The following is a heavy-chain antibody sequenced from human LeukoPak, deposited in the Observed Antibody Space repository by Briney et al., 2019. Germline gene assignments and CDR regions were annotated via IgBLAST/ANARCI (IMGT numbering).Heavy chain of an antibody. CDR1: GFTFSSHE. Sequence: GGSLRLSCAASGFTFSSHEMNWVRQAPGKGLEWVSYISSSGSNVYYADSVKGRFTISRDNAENSLYLQMNSLRAEDTAVYYCARRPVYKEFGDYVATDYWGQGTLVTVSS. CDR3: ARRPVYKEFGDYVATDY. CDR2: ISSSGSNV. J-gene: IGHJ4*02. D-gene: IGHD4-17*01. V-gene: IGHV3-48*03.